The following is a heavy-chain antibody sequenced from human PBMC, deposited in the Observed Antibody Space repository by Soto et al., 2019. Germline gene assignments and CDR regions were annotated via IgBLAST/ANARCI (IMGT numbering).Heavy chain of an antibody. CDR3: GRGRSGQIVVFY. Sequence: APVKVSCKASGYTFTGNYIHWVRQATEQGPEWMGEIGPGSGATRYAQRFQGRVTMTRDMSITTVYMELNNLSPDDTAVYYCGRGRSGQIVVFYWGQGTQVTVFS. J-gene: IGHJ4*02. V-gene: IGHV1-2*02. D-gene: IGHD1-26*01. CDR1: GYTFTGNY. CDR2: IGPGSGAT.